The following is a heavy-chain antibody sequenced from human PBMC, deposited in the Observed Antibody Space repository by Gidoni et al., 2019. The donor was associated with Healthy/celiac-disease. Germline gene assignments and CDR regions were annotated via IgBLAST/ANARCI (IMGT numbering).Heavy chain of an antibody. CDR3: ARALTGTDIYYYYGMDV. J-gene: IGHJ6*02. Sequence: EVQLVESGGGLIQPGGSLRLSCAAAGFTVRSNYMSWVRQAPGKGLEWVSVIYSGGSTDYADSLKGRFTISRDTSKNTLYLQMNSLRADDTAVYYCARALTGTDIYYYYGMDVWGQGTTVTVSS. D-gene: IGHD2-15*01. CDR1: GFTVRSNY. CDR2: IYSGGST. V-gene: IGHV3-53*01.